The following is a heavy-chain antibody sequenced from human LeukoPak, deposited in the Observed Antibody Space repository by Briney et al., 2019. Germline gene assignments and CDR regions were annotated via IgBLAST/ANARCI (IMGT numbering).Heavy chain of an antibody. CDR3: AKDRTVVGATSFDY. D-gene: IGHD1-26*01. CDR2: IADDGSVK. J-gene: IGHJ4*02. Sequence: GGSLRLSCAASGFPFSTFGMHWVRQAPGKGLEWVTAIADDGSVKYYTDSLKGRLTISRDNSKNTLYLQMNSLRTEDTAVYSCAKDRTVVGATSFDYGGLGTLVTVSS. V-gene: IGHV3-30*18. CDR1: GFPFSTFG.